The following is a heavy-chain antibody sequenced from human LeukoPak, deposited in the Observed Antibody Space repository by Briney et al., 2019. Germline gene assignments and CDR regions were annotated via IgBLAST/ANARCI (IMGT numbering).Heavy chain of an antibody. CDR1: GFTFSDYY. J-gene: IGHJ4*02. CDR3: AQVGAKKLIDY. V-gene: IGHV3-11*01. CDR2: ISSSGSTI. Sequence: GGSLRLSCAASGFTFSDYYMSWIRQAPGKGLEWVSYISSSGSTIYYADSVKGRFTISRDNAKNSLYLQMNSLRAEDTAVFYCAQVGAKKLIDYWGQGTLVTVSS. D-gene: IGHD1-26*01.